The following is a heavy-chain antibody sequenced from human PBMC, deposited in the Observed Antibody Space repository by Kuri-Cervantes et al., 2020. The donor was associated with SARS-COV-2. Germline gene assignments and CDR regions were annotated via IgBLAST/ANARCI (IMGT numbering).Heavy chain of an antibody. J-gene: IGHJ4*02. Sequence: HTCAAPGFTVSSYAMPWVRQAPGKGLSWVAVISYDGSNKYYADSVKGRFTISRDNSKNTLYLQMNSLRAEDTAVYDCANGHSFGYPPYDYWGQGTLVTVSS. CDR1: GFTVSSYA. CDR3: ANGHSFGYPPYDY. V-gene: IGHV3-30-3*01. CDR2: ISYDGSNK. D-gene: IGHD5-18*01.